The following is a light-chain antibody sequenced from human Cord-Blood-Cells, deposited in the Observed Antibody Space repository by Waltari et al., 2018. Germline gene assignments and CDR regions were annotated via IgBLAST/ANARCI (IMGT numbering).Light chain of an antibody. CDR1: SSDVGGYNY. CDR2: DVS. Sequence: QSALTQPASVSGSPGQSITIPCTGTSSDVGGYNYVSGYQQHPGKAPKLMIYDVSNRPSGVSNRFSGSKSGNTASLTISGLQAEDEADYYCSSYTSSSTVVFGGGTKLTVL. V-gene: IGLV2-14*01. CDR3: SSYTSSSTVV. J-gene: IGLJ2*01.